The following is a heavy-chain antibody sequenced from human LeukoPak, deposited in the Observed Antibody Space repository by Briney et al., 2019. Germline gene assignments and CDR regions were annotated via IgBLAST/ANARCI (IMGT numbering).Heavy chain of an antibody. V-gene: IGHV3-9*03. D-gene: IGHD3-22*01. CDR3: AKDIGDDSSGLFDY. CDR2: ISWNSGSI. CDR1: GFTFDDYA. Sequence: GRSLRLSCAASGFTFDDYAMHWVRQAPGKGLEWVSGISWNSGSIGYADSVKGRFTISRDSAKNSLYLQMNSLRAEDMALYYCAKDIGDDSSGLFDYWGQGTLVTVSS. J-gene: IGHJ4*02.